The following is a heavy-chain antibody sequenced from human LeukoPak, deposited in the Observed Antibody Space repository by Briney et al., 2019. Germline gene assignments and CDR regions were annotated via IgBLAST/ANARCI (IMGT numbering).Heavy chain of an antibody. CDR2: INSDGSST. CDR1: GFTFSSYW. Sequence: GGSLRLSCAASGFTFSSYWMHWVRQAPGKGLAWVSRINSDGSSTSYADSVKGRFTISRDNARNTLYLQMNSLRAEDTAVYYCARPPLGDTSPEGYWGQGTLVTVSA. D-gene: IGHD1-14*01. J-gene: IGHJ4*02. CDR3: ARPPLGDTSPEGY. V-gene: IGHV3-74*01.